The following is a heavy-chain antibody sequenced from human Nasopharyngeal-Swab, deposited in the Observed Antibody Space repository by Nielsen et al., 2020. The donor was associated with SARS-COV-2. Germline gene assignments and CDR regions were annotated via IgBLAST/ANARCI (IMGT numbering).Heavy chain of an antibody. CDR2: IYYSGST. CDR3: ARLIRSCSGGSCYAVDP. J-gene: IGHJ5*02. Sequence: GSLRLSCTVSGGSISSYYWSWIRQPPGKGLEWIGYIYYSGSTNYNPSPKSRVTISVDTSKNQFSLKLSSVTAADTAVYYCARLIRSCSGGSCYAVDPWGQGTLVTVSS. D-gene: IGHD2-15*01. V-gene: IGHV4-59*01. CDR1: GGSISSYY.